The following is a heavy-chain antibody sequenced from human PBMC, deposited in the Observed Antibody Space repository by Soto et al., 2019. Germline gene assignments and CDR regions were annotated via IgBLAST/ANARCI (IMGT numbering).Heavy chain of an antibody. D-gene: IGHD4-17*01. J-gene: IGHJ6*02. CDR2: ISGSGGST. V-gene: IGHV3-23*01. CDR3: AKDGPTVTTGYYGMDV. Sequence: EVQLLESGGGLVQPGGSLRLSCAASGFTFSSYAMNWVRQGPGKGLEWVSLISGSGGSTYYADSVKGRFTISRDNSNNTLYLQMNSLRAEDTAVYYCAKDGPTVTTGYYGMDVWGQGTTVTVSS. CDR1: GFTFSSYA.